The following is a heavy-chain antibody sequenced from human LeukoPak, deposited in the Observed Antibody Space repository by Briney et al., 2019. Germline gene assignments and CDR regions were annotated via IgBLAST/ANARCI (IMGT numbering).Heavy chain of an antibody. V-gene: IGHV4-59*01. CDR2: IYYSGST. CDR3: ARVGYSNYYYYYYMDV. Sequence: SENLSLTCTVSGGSISSYYWSWIRQPPGKGLEWIGCIYYSGSTNYNPSLKSRVTISVDTSKNQFSLKLSSVTAADTAVYYCARVGYSNYYYYYYMDVWGKGTTDSVSS. J-gene: IGHJ6*03. D-gene: IGHD4-11*01. CDR1: GGSISSYY.